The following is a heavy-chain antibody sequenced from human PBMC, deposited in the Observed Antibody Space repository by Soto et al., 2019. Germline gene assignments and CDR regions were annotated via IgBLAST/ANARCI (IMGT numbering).Heavy chain of an antibody. CDR1: GFTVSSNY. CDR3: TRHDSSGWYYFDY. V-gene: IGHV3-53*04. D-gene: IGHD6-19*01. J-gene: IGHJ4*02. Sequence: GGSLRLSCAASGFTVSSNYMSWVRQASGKGLEWVSVIYSGGSTYYADSVKGRFTISRHNSKNTLYLQMNSLRAEDTAVYYCTRHDSSGWYYFDYWGQGPLVTVSS. CDR2: IYSGGST.